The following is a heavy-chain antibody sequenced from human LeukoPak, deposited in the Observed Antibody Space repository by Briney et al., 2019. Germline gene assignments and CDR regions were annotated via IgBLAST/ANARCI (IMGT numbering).Heavy chain of an antibody. D-gene: IGHD5-12*01. CDR2: INSDGSST. CDR1: GFTFSSYW. Sequence: GSLRLSCAASGFTFSSYWMHWVRQAPGKGLVWVSRINSDGSSTSYADSVKGRFTISRDNAKNTLYLQMNSLRAEDTAVYYCARGGGDSPYYFDYWGQGTLATVSS. CDR3: ARGGGDSPYYFDY. V-gene: IGHV3-74*01. J-gene: IGHJ4*02.